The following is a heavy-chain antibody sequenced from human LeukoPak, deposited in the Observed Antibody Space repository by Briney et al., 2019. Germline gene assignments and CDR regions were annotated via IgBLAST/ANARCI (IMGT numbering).Heavy chain of an antibody. CDR1: GYTFTSYY. CDR3: ARETVAGLVDY. V-gene: IGHV1-46*01. Sequence: ASVKVSCKASGYTFTSYYMHWVRQAPRQGLEWMGIINPSGGSTSYAQKFQGRVTMTRDTSTSTVYMELSSLRSEDTAVYYCARETVAGLVDYWGQGTLVTVSS. D-gene: IGHD6-19*01. CDR2: INPSGGST. J-gene: IGHJ4*02.